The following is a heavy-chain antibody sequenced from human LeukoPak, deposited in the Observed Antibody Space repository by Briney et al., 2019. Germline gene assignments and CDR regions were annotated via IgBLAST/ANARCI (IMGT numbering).Heavy chain of an antibody. CDR3: ARGQLELLYYYYMDV. CDR2: INPNSGGT. D-gene: IGHD1-7*01. CDR1: GYTFTGYY. J-gene: IGHJ6*03. Sequence: GASVKVSCKASGYTFTGYYMHWVRQAPGQGLEWMGWINPNSGGTNYAQKFQGRVTITADKSTSTAYMELSSLRSEDTAVYYCARGQLELLYYYYMDVWGKGTTVTVSS. V-gene: IGHV1-2*02.